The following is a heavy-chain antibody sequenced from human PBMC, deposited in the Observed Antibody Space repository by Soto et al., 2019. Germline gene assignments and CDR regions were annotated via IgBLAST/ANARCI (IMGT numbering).Heavy chain of an antibody. Sequence: ASVKVSCKVSGYALTEVSMHWVRQAPGKGLEWMGGFDPEDGETIYAQKFQGRVTMTEDTSTDTAYMELSSLRSEDTAVYYCATAFTPDYYDSSGYYSFDYWGQGTLVTVSS. CDR2: FDPEDGET. CDR1: GYALTEVS. D-gene: IGHD3-22*01. J-gene: IGHJ4*02. V-gene: IGHV1-24*01. CDR3: ATAFTPDYYDSSGYYSFDY.